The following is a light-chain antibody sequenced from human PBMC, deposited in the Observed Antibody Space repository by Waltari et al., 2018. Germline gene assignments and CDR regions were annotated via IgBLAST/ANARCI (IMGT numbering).Light chain of an antibody. J-gene: IGKJ1*01. CDR2: AAS. V-gene: IGKV1-39*01. CDR1: QSISSY. CDR3: QQSYSHTRT. Sequence: DIYMTQSPSSLSTSVGDRVTITCRASQSISSYLNWYQQKPGKAPKLLIYAASSLQSGVPSRFSGSGSGRDFTLIISSLQPEDFATYYCQQSYSHTRTFGQGTKVEIK.